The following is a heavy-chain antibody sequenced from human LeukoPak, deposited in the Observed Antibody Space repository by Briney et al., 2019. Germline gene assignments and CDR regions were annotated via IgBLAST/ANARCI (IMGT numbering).Heavy chain of an antibody. CDR3: ARGYCSSTSCYGFDP. CDR2: IYHSGST. D-gene: IGHD2-2*01. J-gene: IGHJ5*02. CDR1: GGSISSGGYS. Sequence: SETLSLTCAVSGGSISSGGYSWSWIRQPPGKGLEWIGYIYHSGSTYYNPSLKSRVTISVDRSKNQFSLKLSSVTAADTAVYYCARGYCSSTSCYGFDPWGQGILVTVSS. V-gene: IGHV4-30-2*01.